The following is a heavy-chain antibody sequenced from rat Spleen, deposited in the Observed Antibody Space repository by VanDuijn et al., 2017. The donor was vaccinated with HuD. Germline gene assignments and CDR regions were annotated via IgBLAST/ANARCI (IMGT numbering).Heavy chain of an antibody. V-gene: IGHV5-27*01. CDR2: ISAGGGST. CDR3: TTNYGSFDY. D-gene: IGHD1-3*01. Sequence: EVQLVESGGGLVQPGRSLKISCAASGFIFSDFHLAWVRQAPGKGLEWVAYISAGGGSTYYRDSVKGRFTISRDNAKSTLYLQMDSLRSEDTATYYCTTNYGSFDYWGQGVMVTVSS. J-gene: IGHJ2*01. CDR1: GFIFSDFH.